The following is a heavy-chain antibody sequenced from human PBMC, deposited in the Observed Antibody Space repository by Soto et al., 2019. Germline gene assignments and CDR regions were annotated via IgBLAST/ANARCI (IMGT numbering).Heavy chain of an antibody. CDR2: ISAYNGNT. CDR3: ARLASSGHTYRTNWFDP. CDR1: GYTFSNYA. D-gene: IGHD6-19*01. Sequence: ASVKVSCKASGYTFSNYAMHWVRQAPGQGLEWMGWISAYNGNTNYAQKLQGRVTMTTDTSTSTAYMELRSLRSDDTAVYYCARLASSGHTYRTNWFDPWGQGTLVTVSS. J-gene: IGHJ5*02. V-gene: IGHV1-18*01.